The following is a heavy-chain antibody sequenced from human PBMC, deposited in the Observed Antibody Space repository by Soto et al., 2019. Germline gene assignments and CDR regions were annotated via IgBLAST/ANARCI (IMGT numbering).Heavy chain of an antibody. D-gene: IGHD3-9*01. CDR3: ASALGIGDFDY. J-gene: IGHJ4*02. CDR1: GFTFSSYG. CDR2: IWYDGSNK. V-gene: IGHV3-33*01. Sequence: GGSLRLSCAASGFTFSSYGMHWVRQAPGKGLEWVAVIWYDGSNKYYADSVKGRFTISRDNSKNTLYLQMNSLRAEDTAVYYCASALGIGDFDYWGQGTLVTVSS.